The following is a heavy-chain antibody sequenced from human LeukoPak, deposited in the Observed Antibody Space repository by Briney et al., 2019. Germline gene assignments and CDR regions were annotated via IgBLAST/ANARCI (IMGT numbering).Heavy chain of an antibody. J-gene: IGHJ4*02. CDR3: ARHEGDLRLRYFDY. CDR1: GDSISSGGYY. CDR2: IYYSGST. D-gene: IGHD5-12*01. Sequence: SETLSLTCTVSGDSISSGGYYWTWIRQPPGKGLEWIGSIYYSGSTYYNPSLKSRVTISVDTSKNQFSLKLSSVTAADTAVYYCARHEGDLRLRYFDYWGPGTLVTVSS. V-gene: IGHV4-39*01.